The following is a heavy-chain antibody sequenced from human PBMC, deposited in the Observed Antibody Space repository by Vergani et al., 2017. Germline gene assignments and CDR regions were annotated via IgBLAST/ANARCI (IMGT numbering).Heavy chain of an antibody. CDR2: ISGSGGST. Sequence: EVQLLESGGGLVQPGGSLRLSCAASGFTFSSYAMSWVRQAPGKGLEWVSAISGSGGSTYYADSVKGRFTISRDNSKNTLYLQMNSLRAEDTAVYYCAKDMGGSIAVAARGEYVQHWGQGTLVTVSS. CDR3: AKDMGGSIAVAARGEYVQH. D-gene: IGHD6-19*01. V-gene: IGHV3-23*01. J-gene: IGHJ1*01. CDR1: GFTFSSYA.